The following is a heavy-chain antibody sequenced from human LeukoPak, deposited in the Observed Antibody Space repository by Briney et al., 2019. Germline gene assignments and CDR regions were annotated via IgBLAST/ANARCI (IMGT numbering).Heavy chain of an antibody. CDR3: ARIVVVPAAIGPPYIYHDY. CDR1: GGSISSHY. CDR2: IYYSGST. Sequence: PSETLSLTCTVSGGSISSHYWSWIRQPPGKGLEWIGYIYYSGSTNYNPSLKSRVTISVDTSKHQFALKLSSVAAADTAVYYCARIVVVPAAIGPPYIYHDYWGQGTLVTVSS. D-gene: IGHD2-2*02. V-gene: IGHV4-59*11. J-gene: IGHJ4*02.